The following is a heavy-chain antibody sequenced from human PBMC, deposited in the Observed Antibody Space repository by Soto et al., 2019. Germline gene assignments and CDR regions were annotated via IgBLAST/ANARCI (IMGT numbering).Heavy chain of an antibody. Sequence: SETLSLTCTVSGGSVSSGSYYWSWIRQPPGKGLEWIGYIYYSGSTNYSPSFQGHVTISADKSISTAYLQWSSLKASDTAMYYCARREYSSSESPLTAGMDVWGQGTTVTVSS. J-gene: IGHJ6*02. D-gene: IGHD6-6*01. CDR3: ARREYSSSESPLTAGMDV. V-gene: IGHV4-61*01. CDR2: IYYSGST. CDR1: GGSVSSGSYY.